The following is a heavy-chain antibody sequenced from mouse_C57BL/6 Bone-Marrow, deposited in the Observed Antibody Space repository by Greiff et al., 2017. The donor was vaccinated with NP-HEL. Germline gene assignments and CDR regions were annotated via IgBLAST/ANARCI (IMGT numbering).Heavy chain of an antibody. CDR3: ARRGFTGSSPYCYFDV. CDR1: GYSFTGYY. V-gene: IGHV1-42*01. J-gene: IGHJ1*03. Sequence: VQLQQSGPELVKKGESVKISCKVSGYSFTGYYMNWVKQSPEKSLEWIGEINPSTGGTTYNKKFKAKATLTVDTSSSTAYMQLKSLTSEDSAVYDCARRGFTGSSPYCYFDVWGTGTTVTVSS. CDR2: INPSTGGT. D-gene: IGHD1-1*01.